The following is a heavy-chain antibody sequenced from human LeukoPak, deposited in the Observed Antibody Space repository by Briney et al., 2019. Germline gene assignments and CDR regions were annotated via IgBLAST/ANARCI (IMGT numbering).Heavy chain of an antibody. CDR3: ARDVGIG. D-gene: IGHD1-14*01. Sequence: PGGSLRPSCAASGFTVSSNYMSWVRQVPGKGLEWVSLIYTGGSTYYADSVKGRFTISRDNSKNTLYLQMNSLRAEDTAVYYCARDVGIGWGQGTMVTVSS. CDR1: GFTVSSNY. V-gene: IGHV3-66*01. CDR2: IYTGGST. J-gene: IGHJ3*01.